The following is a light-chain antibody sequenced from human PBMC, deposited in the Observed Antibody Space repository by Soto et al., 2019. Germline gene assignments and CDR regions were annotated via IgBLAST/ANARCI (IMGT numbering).Light chain of an antibody. CDR1: QSVGSY. J-gene: IGKJ1*01. CDR2: DAS. CDR3: QQCNYWPRT. Sequence: EVVLTQSPATLSLSPGERATLSCRASQSVGSYLAWYQQKPAQAPRLLIYDASNRATGIPARFSGIGSGTDFTLTISSLEPEDFAVYYCQQCNYWPRTFGQGTKVEIK. V-gene: IGKV3-11*01.